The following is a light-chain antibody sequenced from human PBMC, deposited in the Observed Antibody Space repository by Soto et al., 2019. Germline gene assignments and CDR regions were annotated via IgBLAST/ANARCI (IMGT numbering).Light chain of an antibody. Sequence: DIQMTQSPSTLSASVGDRVTITCRASQSISTWLAWYQQKPGKAPKLLIYKASNLESGVPSRLSGSGYGTEFTLTISSLQPDDFATYYCQQYNSHSYTFGQGTKLEIK. CDR3: QQYNSHSYT. V-gene: IGKV1-5*03. J-gene: IGKJ2*01. CDR1: QSISTW. CDR2: KAS.